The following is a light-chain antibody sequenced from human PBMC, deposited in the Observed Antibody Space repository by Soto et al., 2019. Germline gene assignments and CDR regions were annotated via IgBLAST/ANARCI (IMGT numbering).Light chain of an antibody. J-gene: IGLJ2*01. CDR1: SSDVGAYNY. V-gene: IGLV2-14*01. CDR2: EVS. CDR3: SSYTSSNTLV. Sequence: QSALTQPASVSGSPGQSITISCTGTSSDVGAYNYVSWYQQHPGKAPKLMIFEVSDRPSGVSNRFSGSKSGNTASLTISGLLAEDEADYYCSSYTSSNTLVFGGGTKVTVL.